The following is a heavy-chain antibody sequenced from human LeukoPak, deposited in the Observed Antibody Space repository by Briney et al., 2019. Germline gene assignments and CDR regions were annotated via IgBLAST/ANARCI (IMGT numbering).Heavy chain of an antibody. CDR1: GGSISSYY. D-gene: IGHD5-18*01. V-gene: IGHV4-59*01. Sequence: SETLSLTCTVSGGSISSYYWSWIRQPPGKGLEWIGYIHYSGSTNYNPSLKSRVTISVDTSKNQFSLKLSSATAADTAVYYCARTTEGGYTYGYFYYYYMDVWGKGTTVTISS. J-gene: IGHJ6*03. CDR3: ARTTEGGYTYGYFYYYYMDV. CDR2: IHYSGST.